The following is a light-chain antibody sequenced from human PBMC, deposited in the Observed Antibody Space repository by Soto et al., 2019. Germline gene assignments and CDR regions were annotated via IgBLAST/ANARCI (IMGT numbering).Light chain of an antibody. CDR2: EVV. Sequence: QSALTQPPSASGSPGQSVTISCTGTKNDIGVYDFVSWYQHHPGKAPRLIIYEVVQRPSGVPDRFSGSKSGNTASLTVSGLQAADEADYYCSSYAGSYYYVIFGGGTKLTVL. CDR3: SSYAGSYYYVI. V-gene: IGLV2-8*01. CDR1: KNDIGVYDF. J-gene: IGLJ2*01.